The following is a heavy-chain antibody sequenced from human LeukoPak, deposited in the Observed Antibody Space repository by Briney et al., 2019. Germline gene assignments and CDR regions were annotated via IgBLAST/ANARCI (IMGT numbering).Heavy chain of an antibody. Sequence: ASVKVSCKASGGTFSSYAISWVRQAPGQGLEWMGKIIPILGIANNAQKFQGRVTITADKSTSTAYMELSSLRSEDTAVYYRARDGGYSSGWYGRNGMDVWGQGTTVTVSS. V-gene: IGHV1-69*04. D-gene: IGHD6-19*01. CDR1: GGTFSSYA. CDR3: ARDGGYSSGWYGRNGMDV. J-gene: IGHJ6*02. CDR2: IIPILGIA.